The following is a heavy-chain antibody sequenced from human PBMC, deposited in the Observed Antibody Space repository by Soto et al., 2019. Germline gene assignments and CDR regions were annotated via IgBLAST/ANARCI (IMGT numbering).Heavy chain of an antibody. CDR3: ARAPPDYYNSGTYDHRPFY. CDR2: IWYDGSNK. V-gene: IGHV3-33*01. D-gene: IGHD3-10*01. CDR1: GFTFSSYG. Sequence: GGSLRLSCAASGFTFSSYGMHWVRQAPGKGLEWVAVIWYDGSNKYYADSVKGRFTISRDNSKNTLYLHMNSLRAEDTAVYYCARAPPDYYNSGTYDHRPFYWGQGTLVTVSS. J-gene: IGHJ4*02.